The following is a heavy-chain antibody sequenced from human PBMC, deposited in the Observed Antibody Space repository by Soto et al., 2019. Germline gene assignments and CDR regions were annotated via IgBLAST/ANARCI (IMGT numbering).Heavy chain of an antibody. CDR1: GYTLTELS. CDR3: ATDRGQYSSSSGTSGGMDV. D-gene: IGHD6-6*01. CDR2: FDPEDGET. J-gene: IGHJ6*02. V-gene: IGHV1-24*01. Sequence: ASVKVSCKVSGYTLTELSMHWVRQAPGKGLEWMGGFDPEDGETIYAQKFQGRVTMTEDTSTDTAYMELSSLRSEDTAVYYCATDRGQYSSSSGTSGGMDVWGQGTTVTVSS.